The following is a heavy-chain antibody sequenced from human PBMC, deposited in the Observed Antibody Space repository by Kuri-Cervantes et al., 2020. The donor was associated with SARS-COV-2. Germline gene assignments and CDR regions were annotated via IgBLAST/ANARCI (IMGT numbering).Heavy chain of an antibody. J-gene: IGHJ4*02. CDR1: GFTFSSYA. V-gene: IGHV3-23*01. Sequence: GESLKISCAASGFTFSSYAMSWVRQAPGKGLEWVSAISGSGGSTYYADSVKGRFTISRDNSKNTLYLQMNSLRAEDTAVYYCAKNPVPAAIRFDYRGQGTLVTVSS. CDR3: AKNPVPAAIRFDY. CDR2: ISGSGGST. D-gene: IGHD2-2*01.